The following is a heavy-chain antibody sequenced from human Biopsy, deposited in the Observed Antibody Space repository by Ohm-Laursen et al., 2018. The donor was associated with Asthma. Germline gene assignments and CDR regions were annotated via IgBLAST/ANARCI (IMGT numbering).Heavy chain of an antibody. D-gene: IGHD3-16*01. CDR3: ARDQGDFWFFDL. V-gene: IGHV1-69*13. Sequence: ASVKVSCNASGGTFSSDAIGWVRQAPGQGLEWMGGIIPIVGTTAYAQKFQGRVTITADEATSTAYMELSSLRSEDTAVYYCARDQGDFWFFDLWGRGSLVTVSS. CDR2: IIPIVGTT. CDR1: GGTFSSDA. J-gene: IGHJ2*01.